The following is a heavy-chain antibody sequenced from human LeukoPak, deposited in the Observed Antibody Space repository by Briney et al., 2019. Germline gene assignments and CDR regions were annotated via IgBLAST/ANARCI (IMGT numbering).Heavy chain of an antibody. CDR1: GFAFSNYA. V-gene: IGHV3-23*01. J-gene: IGHJ5*01. CDR2: ISGSGGDT. D-gene: IGHD6-19*01. CDR3: AKGVPYSSGWYCDS. Sequence: GGSLRLSCAASGFAFSNYAMNWVRQAPGKGLEWVSRISGSGGDTYYADSVKGRFTISRDNSKNTLYPQMISLRADDTAVYYRAKGVPYSSGWYCDSWGQGASVTVSS.